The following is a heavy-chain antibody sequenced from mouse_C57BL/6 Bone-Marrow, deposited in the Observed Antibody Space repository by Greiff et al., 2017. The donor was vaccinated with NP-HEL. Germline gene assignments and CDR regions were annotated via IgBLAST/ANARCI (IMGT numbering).Heavy chain of an antibody. V-gene: IGHV1-69*01. CDR1: GYTFTSYW. J-gene: IGHJ3*01. CDR3: ARTSYYSNYVAY. Sequence: VQLQQPGAELVMPGASVKLSCKASGYTFTSYWMHWVKQRPGQGLEWIGEIDPSDSYTNYNQKFKGKSTLTVDKSSSTAYMQLSSLTSEDSAVYYCARTSYYSNYVAYWGQGTLVTVSA. CDR2: IDPSDSYT. D-gene: IGHD2-5*01.